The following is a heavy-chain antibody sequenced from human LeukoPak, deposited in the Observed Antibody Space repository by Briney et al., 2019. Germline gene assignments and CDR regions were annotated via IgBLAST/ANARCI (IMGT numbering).Heavy chain of an antibody. J-gene: IGHJ3*02. Sequence: TGGSLRLSCAASGFTFSSYGMHWVRQAPGRGLEGVALIWYDGRNKYYADSVKGRFTISRDNSKNTLSLQLNSLRDEDTAVYYCARDGGSSGYHDALDIWGQGTMVTVSA. V-gene: IGHV3-33*01. CDR1: GFTFSSYG. D-gene: IGHD3-22*01. CDR2: IWYDGRNK. CDR3: ARDGGSSGYHDALDI.